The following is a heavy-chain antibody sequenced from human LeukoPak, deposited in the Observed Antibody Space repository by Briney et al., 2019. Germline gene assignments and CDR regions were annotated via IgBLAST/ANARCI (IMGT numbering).Heavy chain of an antibody. V-gene: IGHV1-46*01. CDR2: INPSGGST. D-gene: IGHD6-25*01. Sequence: ASVKVSCKASGYTFTSCYMHWVRQAPGQGLEWMGIINPSGGSTSYAQKFQGRVTMTRDMSTSTVYMELSSLRSEDTAVYYCAKGVLAAYRYNYYYMDVWGKGTTVTISS. CDR1: GYTFTSCY. J-gene: IGHJ6*03. CDR3: AKGVLAAYRYNYYYMDV.